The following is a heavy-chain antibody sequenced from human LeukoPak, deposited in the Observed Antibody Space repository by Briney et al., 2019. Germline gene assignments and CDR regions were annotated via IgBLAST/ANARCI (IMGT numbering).Heavy chain of an antibody. V-gene: IGHV4-39*07. CDR1: GGSISSSSYY. CDR3: ARVHGSGSSGGSYPLAY. Sequence: SETLSLTCTVSGGSISSSSYYWGWIRQPPGKGLEWIGSIYYSGSTYYNPSLKSRVTISVDTSKNQFSLKLSSVTAADTAVYYCARVHGSGSSGGSYPLAYWGQGTLVTVSS. D-gene: IGHD1-26*01. J-gene: IGHJ4*02. CDR2: IYYSGST.